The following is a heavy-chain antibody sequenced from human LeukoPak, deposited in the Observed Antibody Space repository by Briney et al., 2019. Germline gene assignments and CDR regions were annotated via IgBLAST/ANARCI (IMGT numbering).Heavy chain of an antibody. J-gene: IGHJ3*01. D-gene: IGHD4-23*01. CDR3: ARDMSTRVTPISYAFDV. CDR2: IIVNFGTT. V-gene: IGHV1-69*05. Sequence: SVKVSCKASGGTFRDYAISWVRQGPGQGLEWMGGIIVNFGTTNYAQKFQGRVTMTRDTSTTTVYMELSSLRSEDTAVYYCARDMSTRVTPISYAFDVWGQGTMVTVSS. CDR1: GGTFRDYA.